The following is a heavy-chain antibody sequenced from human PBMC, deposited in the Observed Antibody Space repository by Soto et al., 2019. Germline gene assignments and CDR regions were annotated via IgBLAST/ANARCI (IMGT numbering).Heavy chain of an antibody. Sequence: QITLKESGPTLVKPTQTLTLTCTFSGFSLSTSGVGVGWIRQPPGKALEWLAIIYWDDEKRYSPSLKTRLTDTKDTSKNQVVLTMTNVDPVDTATYYCANRAYFDSGKQFDYWGQGTLVSVSS. J-gene: IGHJ4*02. CDR2: IYWDDEK. D-gene: IGHD3-10*01. CDR3: ANRAYFDSGKQFDY. CDR1: GFSLSTSGVG. V-gene: IGHV2-5*02.